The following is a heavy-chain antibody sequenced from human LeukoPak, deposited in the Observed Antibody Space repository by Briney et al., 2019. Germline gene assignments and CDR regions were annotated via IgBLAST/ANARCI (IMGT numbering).Heavy chain of an antibody. J-gene: IGHJ4*02. CDR3: ARAVSGDCPDY. V-gene: IGHV1-2*02. CDR2: INPNSGGT. D-gene: IGHD2-21*02. CDR1: GYTFTGYY. Sequence: ASVKVSCKASGYTFTGYYMHWVGQAPGQGLEWMGWINPNSGGTNYAQKFKGRVTMTRDTSISTAYMELSRLRSDDTAVYYCARAVSGDCPDYWGQGTLVTVSS.